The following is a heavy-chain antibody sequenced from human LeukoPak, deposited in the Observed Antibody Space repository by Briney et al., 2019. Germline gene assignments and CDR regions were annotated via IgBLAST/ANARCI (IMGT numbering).Heavy chain of an antibody. CDR1: GFTFSSYG. Sequence: PGGSLRLSCAASGFTFSSYGMHWVRQAPGKGLEWVAVISYDGSKKYYADSLKGRFTISRDNSRNTLYLQMSSLRTEDTALYYCASGGFASDYWGQGTLVTVSS. CDR2: ISYDGSKK. V-gene: IGHV3-30*19. J-gene: IGHJ4*02. D-gene: IGHD2-15*01. CDR3: ASGGFASDY.